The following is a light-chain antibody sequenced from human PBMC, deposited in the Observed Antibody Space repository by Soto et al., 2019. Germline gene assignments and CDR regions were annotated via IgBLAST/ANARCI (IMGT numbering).Light chain of an antibody. V-gene: IGKV1-12*01. CDR1: RDINRW. CDR3: QQATSFPYT. J-gene: IGKJ2*01. Sequence: DIPMTQSPSSVSASVGDRVTITCRASRDINRWLAWYQQKPGKAPKLLIYTASSLQSGVPSRFSGSGSGTDFTLIITSLQPEDFATYYCQQATSFPYTLGQGTKLEIK. CDR2: TAS.